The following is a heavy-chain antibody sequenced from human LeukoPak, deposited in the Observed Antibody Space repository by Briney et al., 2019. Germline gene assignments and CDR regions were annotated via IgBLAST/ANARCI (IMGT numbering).Heavy chain of an antibody. V-gene: IGHV4-39*07. CDR2: IDYSGNT. Sequence: SETLSLTCTVSGGSISSSGYCWGWIRQPPGKGLEWIGSIDYSGNTNYNPSLKSRVTIAVDMSKNQFSLKLSSVTAADTAVYYCARVTFGGVIAEYYFDYWGQGTLVTVSS. CDR3: ARVTFGGVIAEYYFDY. CDR1: GGSISSSGYC. D-gene: IGHD3-16*01. J-gene: IGHJ4*02.